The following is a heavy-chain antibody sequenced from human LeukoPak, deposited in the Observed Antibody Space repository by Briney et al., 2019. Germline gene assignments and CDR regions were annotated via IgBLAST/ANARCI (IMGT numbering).Heavy chain of an antibody. CDR3: ASTERCSTTCPLDY. Sequence: SETLSLTCTVSGGSISSGDYYWSWIRQPPGRGLEWIGEIGHSGSTNYNPSLKSRVTISLDTSKNQFSLKLSSVTAGDTAVYYCASTERCSTTCPLDYWGQGTLVTVSS. CDR2: IGHSGST. V-gene: IGHV4-39*07. J-gene: IGHJ4*02. CDR1: GGSISSGDYY. D-gene: IGHD1-1*01.